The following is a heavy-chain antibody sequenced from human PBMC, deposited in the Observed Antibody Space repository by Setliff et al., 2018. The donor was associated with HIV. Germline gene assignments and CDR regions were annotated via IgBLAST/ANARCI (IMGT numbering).Heavy chain of an antibody. V-gene: IGHV3-49*04. CDR1: GFTFGDYA. Sequence: GGSLRLSCTASGFTFGDYAMSWVRQAPGKGLEWVGFIRSKAYGGTTEYAASVKGRFTISRDDSKSIAYLQMNSLKTEDTAVYYCTRVPPEYCSGGSCYPHYFDYWGQGTLVTVSS. D-gene: IGHD2-15*01. CDR3: TRVPPEYCSGGSCYPHYFDY. J-gene: IGHJ4*02. CDR2: IRSKAYGGTT.